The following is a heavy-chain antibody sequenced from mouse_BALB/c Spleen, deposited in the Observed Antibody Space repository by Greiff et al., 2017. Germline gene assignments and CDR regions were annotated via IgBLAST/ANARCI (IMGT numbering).Heavy chain of an antibody. Sequence: VMLVESGGGLVKPGGSLKLSCAASGFTFSSYTMSWVRQTPEKRLEWVATISSGGSYTYYPDSVKGRFTISRDNAKNTLYLQMSSLKSEDTAMYYCTRYGNYVRAMDYWGQGTSVTVSS. CDR2: ISSGGSYT. J-gene: IGHJ4*01. V-gene: IGHV5-6-4*01. CDR3: TRYGNYVRAMDY. CDR1: GFTFSSYT. D-gene: IGHD2-1*01.